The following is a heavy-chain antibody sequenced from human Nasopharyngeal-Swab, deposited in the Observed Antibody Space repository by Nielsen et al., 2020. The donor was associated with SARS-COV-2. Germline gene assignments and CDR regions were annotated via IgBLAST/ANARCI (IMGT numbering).Heavy chain of an antibody. V-gene: IGHV4-61*01. CDR3: ARLVGATDYYYYGMDV. J-gene: IGHJ6*02. CDR1: GGSFSSGSYY. D-gene: IGHD1-26*01. CDR2: IYYSGST. Sequence: SATLSLTCTVSGGSFSSGSYYWSWLRPPPGKGLEWIGYIYYSGSTNYNPSLKSRVTISVDTSKNQFSLKLSSVTAADTAVYYCARLVGATDYYYYGMDVWGQGTTVTVSS.